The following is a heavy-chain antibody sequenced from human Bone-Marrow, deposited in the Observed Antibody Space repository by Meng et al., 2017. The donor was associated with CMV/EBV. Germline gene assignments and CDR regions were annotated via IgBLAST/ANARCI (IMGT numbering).Heavy chain of an antibody. CDR1: GFTCSSYE. J-gene: IGHJ4*02. Sequence: GESLKISCAASGFTCSSYEMNWVRQAPGKGLEWVSYSSSSGSTIFYADSVKGRFTISRDNAKNSLYLQVNSMRAEDTAVYYCARDTVVGVDYWGQGTLVTVSS. D-gene: IGHD1-26*01. CDR3: ARDTVVGVDY. CDR2: SSSSGSTI. V-gene: IGHV3-48*03.